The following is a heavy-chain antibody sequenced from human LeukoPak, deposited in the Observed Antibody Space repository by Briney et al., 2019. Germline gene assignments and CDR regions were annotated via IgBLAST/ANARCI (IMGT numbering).Heavy chain of an antibody. V-gene: IGHV3-30-3*01. Sequence: GGSLRLSCAASGFTFSSYAMHWDRQAPGKGLEWVAVISYDGSNKYYTDSVKGRFTISRDNSKNTLYLQMNSLRDEDTVVYYCARDPTLWGQGTLVTVSS. J-gene: IGHJ4*02. CDR1: GFTFSSYA. CDR2: ISYDGSNK. CDR3: ARDPTL.